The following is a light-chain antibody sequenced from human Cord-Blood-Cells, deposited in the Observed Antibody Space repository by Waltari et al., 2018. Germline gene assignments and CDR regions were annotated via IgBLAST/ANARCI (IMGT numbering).Light chain of an antibody. Sequence: SELTQDPAVSVALGQTARITCQGDSISSSYASWYQQKPGQAPVLVLHGKNNRPPGIPDLFACSRSAYASSVTITGPQAEEEADYYWYSRDSSGNHLVFGGGTKLTVL. J-gene: IGLJ2*01. CDR2: GKN. V-gene: IGLV3-19*01. CDR1: SISSSY. CDR3: YSRDSSGNHLV.